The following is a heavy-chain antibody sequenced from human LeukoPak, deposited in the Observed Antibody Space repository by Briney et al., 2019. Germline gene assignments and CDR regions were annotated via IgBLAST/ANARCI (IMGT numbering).Heavy chain of an antibody. CDR2: INLDGTDK. CDR3: AREMPSGSCWFDC. CDR1: GFMSSGYW. V-gene: IGHV3-7*01. J-gene: IGHJ4*02. D-gene: IGHD6-13*01. Sequence: GGSLRLSCAASGFMSSGYWMSWVRQPPGKGLEWVANINLDGTDKNYGDSVRGRFTISRDNAKNSLYLQMNSLRVEDTGVYYCAREMPSGSCWFDCWGQGTLVTVSS.